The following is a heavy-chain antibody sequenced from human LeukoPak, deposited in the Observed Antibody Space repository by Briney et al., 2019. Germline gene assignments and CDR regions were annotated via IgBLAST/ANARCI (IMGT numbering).Heavy chain of an antibody. CDR1: GFTFSNSG. J-gene: IGHJ4*02. V-gene: IGHV3-30*18. CDR2: ISYDGRNK. Sequence: PGRSLRLSCAASGFTFSNSGMHWVRQAPGKGLEWVAVISYDGRNKYYTDSVKGRFTISRDNSKNTVYLQTNSLRAEDTAVYYCAKDHSIAAAGYYFDYWGQGTLVTVSS. D-gene: IGHD6-25*01. CDR3: AKDHSIAAAGYYFDY.